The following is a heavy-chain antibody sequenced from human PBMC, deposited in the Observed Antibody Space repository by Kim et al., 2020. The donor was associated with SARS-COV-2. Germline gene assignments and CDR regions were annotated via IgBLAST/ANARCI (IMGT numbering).Heavy chain of an antibody. CDR1: GYSFTSYW. CDR2: IYPGDSEI. D-gene: IGHD6-6*01. Sequence: GESLKISCEGSGYSFTSYWIAWVRQMPGKGLEWMGIIYPGDSEIRYSPSFQGQVTISAEKSISTAYLQWSSLKASDTAMYYCARLWRGSKYSSSGGMDVWGQGTTVSGSS. CDR3: ARLWRGSKYSSSGGMDV. V-gene: IGHV5-51*01. J-gene: IGHJ6*02.